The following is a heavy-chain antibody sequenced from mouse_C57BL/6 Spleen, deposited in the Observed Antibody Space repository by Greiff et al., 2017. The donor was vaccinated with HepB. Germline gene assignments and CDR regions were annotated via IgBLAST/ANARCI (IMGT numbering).Heavy chain of an antibody. CDR1: GYTFTSYW. CDR2: IDPNSGGT. D-gene: IGHD1-1*01. V-gene: IGHV1-72*01. CDR3: ARRSSYYFDY. J-gene: IGHJ2*01. Sequence: VQLQQPGAELVKPGASVKLSCKASGYTFTSYWMHWVKQRPGRGLEGIGRIDPNSGGTKYNEKFKSKATLTVDKPSSTAYMQLSSLTSEDSAVYYCARRSSYYFDYWGQGTTLTVSS.